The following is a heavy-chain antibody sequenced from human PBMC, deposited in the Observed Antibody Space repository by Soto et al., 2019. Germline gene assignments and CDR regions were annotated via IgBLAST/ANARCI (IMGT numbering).Heavy chain of an antibody. V-gene: IGHV4-30-4*01. CDR3: ARGSGGSVGTTDY. J-gene: IGHJ4*02. CDR2: IYYSGST. D-gene: IGHD1-1*01. Sequence: SETLSLTCAVSGYSISSGDYYWSWIRQPPGKGLEWIGYIYYSGSTYYNPSLKSRVTISVDTSKNQFSLKLSSVTAADTAVYYCARGSGGSVGTTDYWGQGTLVTVSS. CDR1: GYSISSGDYY.